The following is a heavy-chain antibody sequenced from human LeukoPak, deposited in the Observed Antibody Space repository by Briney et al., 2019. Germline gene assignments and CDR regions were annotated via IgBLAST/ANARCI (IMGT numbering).Heavy chain of an antibody. CDR1: GFTFSSYA. J-gene: IGHJ4*02. Sequence: GGSLRLSCAASGFTFSSYAMHWVRQAPGKGLEWAAVISYDGSNKYYADFVKGRFTISRDNSKNTLYLQMNSLRAEDTAVYYCARDSSIAAAEYYFDYWGQGTLVTVSS. CDR2: ISYDGSNK. CDR3: ARDSSIAAAEYYFDY. V-gene: IGHV3-30*04. D-gene: IGHD6-13*01.